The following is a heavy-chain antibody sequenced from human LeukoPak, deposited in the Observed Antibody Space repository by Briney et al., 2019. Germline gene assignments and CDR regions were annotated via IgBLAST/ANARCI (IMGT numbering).Heavy chain of an antibody. Sequence: GGSLRLSCAASGFTFTSYAMRWVRQAPGKGLEWVSAISGSGGSTYYADSVKGRFTISRDNSKNTLYLQMNSLRAEDTALYYCAMTYSGSSPTRGFDYWGQGTLVTVSS. CDR3: AMTYSGSSPTRGFDY. V-gene: IGHV3-23*01. D-gene: IGHD1-26*01. CDR1: GFTFTSYA. J-gene: IGHJ4*02. CDR2: ISGSGGST.